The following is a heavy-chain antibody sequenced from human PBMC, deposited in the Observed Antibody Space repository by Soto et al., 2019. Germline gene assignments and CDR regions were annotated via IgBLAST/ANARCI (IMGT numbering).Heavy chain of an antibody. CDR3: AKSEGESSREGAGTH. CDR1: GFTFRSSG. V-gene: IGHV3-23*01. Sequence: EVQLLESGGAWVHPGGSLRLSCAASGFTFRSSGMTWVRQAPGRGLEWVSSVSSSGSSTYYAESLQGRFTISRDNSRNTVYLQMKSLRAVDTAVYYCAKSEGESSREGAGTHWGQGTLVSVSS. D-gene: IGHD1-26*01. J-gene: IGHJ4*02. CDR2: VSSSGSST.